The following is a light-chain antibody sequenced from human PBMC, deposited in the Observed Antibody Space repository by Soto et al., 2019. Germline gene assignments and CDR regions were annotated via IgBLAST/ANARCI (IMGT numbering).Light chain of an antibody. CDR2: STN. Sequence: QTVVTQEPSLTVSPGGTVTLTCTSSTGPVTSSSYPNWFQQTPGQIPRALIYSTNNRHSWTPARFSGSLLGGRAALTLSGVQPEDEADYYCLLYSGDSWVFGGGTKLTVL. V-gene: IGLV7-43*01. J-gene: IGLJ3*02. CDR3: LLYSGDSWV. CDR1: TGPVTSSSY.